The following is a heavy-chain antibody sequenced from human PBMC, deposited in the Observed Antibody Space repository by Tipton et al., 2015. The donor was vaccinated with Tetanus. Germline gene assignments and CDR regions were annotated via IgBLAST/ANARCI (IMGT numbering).Heavy chain of an antibody. J-gene: IGHJ6*02. Sequence: SLRLSCAASGFTFSSHAMSWVRQAPGKGLEWVSGISGSGGSTNYADSVKGRFTISRDNAKNTLYLQMNSLRAEDTAVYYCARVGYCSSGICYSPDYYYGMDVWGQGATVTVSS. V-gene: IGHV3-23*01. CDR3: ARVGYCSSGICYSPDYYYGMDV. CDR2: ISGSGGST. D-gene: IGHD2-15*01. CDR1: GFTFSSHA.